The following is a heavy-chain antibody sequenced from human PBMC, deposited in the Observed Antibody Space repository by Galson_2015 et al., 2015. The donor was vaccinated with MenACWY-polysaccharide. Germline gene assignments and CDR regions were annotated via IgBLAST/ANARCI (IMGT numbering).Heavy chain of an antibody. D-gene: IGHD1-26*01. CDR2: ISNSGGST. J-gene: IGHJ4*02. CDR3: AKDKGGGSYWGNTKIDY. Sequence: SLRLSCAASGFTFSDTAMGWVRQAPGKGLEWVSAISNSGGSTYYADSVKGRFTISRDNSKNTLFLQMNSLRAEDTAVYYCAKDKGGGSYWGNTKIDYWGQGTLVTVSS. CDR1: GFTFSDTA. V-gene: IGHV3-23*01.